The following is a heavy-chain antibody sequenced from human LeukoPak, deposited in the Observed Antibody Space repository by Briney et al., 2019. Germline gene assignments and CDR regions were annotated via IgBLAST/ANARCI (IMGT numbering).Heavy chain of an antibody. V-gene: IGHV4-39*01. D-gene: IGHD6-19*01. J-gene: IGHJ4*02. Sequence: SETLSLTCTVSGGSVNSNSYYWAWIRQPPGKGLDWIGTIYYSGVTYYHPSLKSRVTISVDTSRNQFSLNLNSVTAADTATYYCARQEGRTTGWYVHWGQGTLVTVSS. CDR1: GGSVNSNSYY. CDR2: IYYSGVT. CDR3: ARQEGRTTGWYVH.